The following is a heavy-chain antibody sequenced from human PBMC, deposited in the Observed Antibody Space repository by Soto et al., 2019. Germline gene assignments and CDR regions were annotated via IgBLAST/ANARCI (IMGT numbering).Heavy chain of an antibody. V-gene: IGHV3-48*02. D-gene: IGHD5-12*01. CDR2: ISSSSSTI. CDR1: GFSFSSCT. J-gene: IGHJ4*02. Sequence: WGSLTLSCAASGFSFSSCTMNWVRQAPGKGLEWVSYISSSSSTIYYADSVKGRFTISRDNAKNSLYLQMNSLRDEDTAVYYCASRHPIGRWLQFGWGQGTLITVSS. CDR3: ASRHPIGRWLQFG.